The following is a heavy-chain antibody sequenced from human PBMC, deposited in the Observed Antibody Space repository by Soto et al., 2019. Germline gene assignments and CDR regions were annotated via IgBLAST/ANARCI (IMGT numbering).Heavy chain of an antibody. CDR2: IDPSDSYT. J-gene: IGHJ6*02. D-gene: IGHD6-19*01. Sequence: GESLKISCKGSGYSFTSYWISWVRQMPGKGLEWMGRIDPSDSYTNYSPSFQGHVTISADKSISTAYLQWSSLKASDTAMYYCARPGGAGAPDYYYYYCMDVWGQGTTVTV. CDR1: GYSFTSYW. V-gene: IGHV5-10-1*01. CDR3: ARPGGAGAPDYYYYYCMDV.